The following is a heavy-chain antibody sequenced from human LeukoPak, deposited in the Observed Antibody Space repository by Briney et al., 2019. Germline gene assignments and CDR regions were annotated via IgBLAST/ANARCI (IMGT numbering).Heavy chain of an antibody. Sequence: GGSLRLSCAASGFTFGDYGMSWVRQAPGQGLEWVSSINWNGGNTAYADSVKGRFTISRDTAKDSLYLQLNSLRAEDTALYYCARDRGWLQYIDYWDQGTLVTVSS. V-gene: IGHV3-20*04. D-gene: IGHD5-24*01. CDR2: INWNGGNT. CDR1: GFTFGDYG. CDR3: ARDRGWLQYIDY. J-gene: IGHJ4*02.